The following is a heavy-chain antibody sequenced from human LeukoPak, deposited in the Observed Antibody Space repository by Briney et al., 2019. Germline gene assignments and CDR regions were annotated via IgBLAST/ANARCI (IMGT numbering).Heavy chain of an antibody. Sequence: SETLSLTCGVSGGSISTTNWWTWVRPPPGEGLEWIGEVHLSGRTHYNPSLKSRVTMSVDMSENHISLRLTSVTAADTAVYYCAPLDELEIVTTTRGGAGVFDIWGQGSMVTVSS. J-gene: IGHJ3*02. CDR3: APLDELEIVTTTRGGAGVFDI. D-gene: IGHD5-12*01. CDR1: GGSISTTNW. V-gene: IGHV4-4*02. CDR2: VHLSGRT.